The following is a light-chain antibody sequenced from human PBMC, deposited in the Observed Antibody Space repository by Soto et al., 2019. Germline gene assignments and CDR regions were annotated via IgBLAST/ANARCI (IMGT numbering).Light chain of an antibody. CDR2: GAS. J-gene: IGKJ1*01. V-gene: IGKV3-20*01. CDR3: QHYGSS. CDR1: QSVSTN. Sequence: VVMAQSPATLSVSQGERATLSCRSSQSVSTNLAWYQQKPGQGPRLLIYGASSRATGIPDRFSGSGSGTDFTLTISRLEPEDFAVYYCQHYGSSLGQGTKVDI.